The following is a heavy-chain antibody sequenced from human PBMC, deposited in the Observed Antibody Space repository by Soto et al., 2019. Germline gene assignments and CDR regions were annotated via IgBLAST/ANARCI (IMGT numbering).Heavy chain of an antibody. D-gene: IGHD3-10*01. CDR1: GGSFSGYS. CDR3: ARIPHYYGSGSYYKRGTHFDY. V-gene: IGHV4-34*01. CDR2: INHSGST. J-gene: IGHJ4*02. Sequence: PSETLSLTCAVYGGSFSGYSWNWIRQPPGKGLEWIGEINHSGSTNYNPSLKSRLSISVDTSKNQFSLKLSSVTAADTAVYYCARIPHYYGSGSYYKRGTHFDYWGQGTLVTVSS.